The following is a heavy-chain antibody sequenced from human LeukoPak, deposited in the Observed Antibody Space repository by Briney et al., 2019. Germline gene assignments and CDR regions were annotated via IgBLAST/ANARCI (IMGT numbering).Heavy chain of an antibody. CDR1: GGSFSGYY. CDR3: ARIKLGYCSSTRCYEFLYYYYYYTAV. D-gene: IGHD2-2*01. J-gene: IGHJ6*03. V-gene: IGHV4-34*01. CDR2: INHSGST. Sequence: PSETLSLTCAVYGGSFSGYYWSWIRQPPGKGLEWIGEINHSGSTNYNPSLKSRVTISVDTSKNQFSLKLSSVTAADTAVYYCARIKLGYCSSTRCYEFLYYYYYYTAVWGKGTTVTVSS.